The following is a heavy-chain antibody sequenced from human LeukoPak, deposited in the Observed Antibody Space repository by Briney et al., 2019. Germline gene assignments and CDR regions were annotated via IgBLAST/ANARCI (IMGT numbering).Heavy chain of an antibody. CDR2: ISSSSSTI. J-gene: IGHJ6*03. CDR1: GFTFSSYS. V-gene: IGHV3-48*04. D-gene: IGHD2-2*02. Sequence: GGSLRLSCAASGFTFSSYSMNWVRQAPGKGLEWVSYISSSSSTIYYADSVKGRFTISRDNAKNSLYLQMNSLRAEDTAVYYCARVGYCSSTSCYNYYYYYHMDVWGKGTTVTVSS. CDR3: ARVGYCSSTSCYNYYYYYHMDV.